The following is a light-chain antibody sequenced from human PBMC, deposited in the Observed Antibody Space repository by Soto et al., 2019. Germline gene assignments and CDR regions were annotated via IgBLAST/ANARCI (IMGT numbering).Light chain of an antibody. CDR1: TSNIGRRN. V-gene: IGLV1-47*01. CDR3: AAWDDSLSGWV. CDR2: GND. Sequence: QSVLTQPPSASGTPGQRVTISCSGSTSNIGRRNVVWYQQVPGTAPKLLISGNDQRPSGVPDRFSGSKSGTSASLAISGLRSEDEADYYCAAWDDSLSGWVFGGGTQLTVL. J-gene: IGLJ7*01.